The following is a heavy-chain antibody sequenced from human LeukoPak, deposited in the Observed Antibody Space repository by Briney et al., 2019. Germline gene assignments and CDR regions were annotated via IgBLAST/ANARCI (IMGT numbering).Heavy chain of an antibody. J-gene: IGHJ4*02. V-gene: IGHV3-7*01. Sequence: GGSLRLSCTASGFAFSDYWVSWVRQAPGKGLEWLANINQDGSQTSYVDSVRGRFTVSRDNPKNSLYLQMNSLRADDTAVYYCARDSSPGYSGYDWVFWGRGTLVTVSS. CDR1: GFAFSDYW. D-gene: IGHD5-12*01. CDR3: ARDSSPGYSGYDWVF. CDR2: INQDGSQT.